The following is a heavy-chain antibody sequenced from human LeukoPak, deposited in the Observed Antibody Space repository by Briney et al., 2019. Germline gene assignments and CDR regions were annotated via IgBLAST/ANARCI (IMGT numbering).Heavy chain of an antibody. CDR2: ISYVGSNK. J-gene: IGHJ4*02. V-gene: IGHV3-30*04. CDR1: GFTFSSYA. D-gene: IGHD2-8*02. CDR3: AKDMVLGATHTDPSFDY. Sequence: PGGSLRLSCAASGFTFSSYAMHWVRQAPGKGLEWVAVISYVGSNKYYADSVKGGFTISRDNSKNTLYLQMNSLRAEDTAVYYCAKDMVLGATHTDPSFDYWGQGTLVTVSS.